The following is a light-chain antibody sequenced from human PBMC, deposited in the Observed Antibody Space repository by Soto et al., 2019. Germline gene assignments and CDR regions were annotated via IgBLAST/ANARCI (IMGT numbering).Light chain of an antibody. V-gene: IGKV1-5*01. CDR1: QSISSW. CDR3: QQYNNYGYT. CDR2: DAS. Sequence: DIQMTQSPSSLSASVGDRVTITCRASQSISSWLAWYQQKPGKAPNLLIYDASSLKSGVPSRFSGSGSGTEFTLTISSLQPDDFATYSCQQYNNYGYTFGQGTKLEIK. J-gene: IGKJ2*01.